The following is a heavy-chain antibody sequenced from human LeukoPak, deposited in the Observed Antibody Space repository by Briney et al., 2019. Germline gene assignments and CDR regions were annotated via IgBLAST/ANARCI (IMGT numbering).Heavy chain of an antibody. CDR3: AKDKSRSFGIAAAGTLNY. V-gene: IGHV3-9*01. D-gene: IGHD6-13*01. CDR2: ISWNSGSI. J-gene: IGHJ4*02. Sequence: GGSLRLSCAASGFTVSSNYMSWVRQAPGKGLEWVSGISWNSGSIGYADSVKGRFTISRDNAKNSLYLQMNSLRAEDTALYYCAKDKSRSFGIAAAGTLNYWGQGTLVTVSS. CDR1: GFTVSSNY.